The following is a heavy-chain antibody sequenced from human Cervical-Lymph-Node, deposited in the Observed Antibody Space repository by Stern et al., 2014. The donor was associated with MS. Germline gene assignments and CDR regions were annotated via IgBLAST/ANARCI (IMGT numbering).Heavy chain of an antibody. Sequence: VQMVESGAEVKKPGSSVNVSCKASGGTFTSFSINWVRQVPGQSLEWMGGIIPIFDTPNPAQKFQGRVTITADSSTSTVYMALNSLRSDDTAVYYCVLPSKVTTAAFDVWGRGTMVTVSS. D-gene: IGHD4-17*01. J-gene: IGHJ3*01. CDR3: VLPSKVTTAAFDV. CDR2: IIPIFDTP. V-gene: IGHV1-69*06. CDR1: GGTFTSFS.